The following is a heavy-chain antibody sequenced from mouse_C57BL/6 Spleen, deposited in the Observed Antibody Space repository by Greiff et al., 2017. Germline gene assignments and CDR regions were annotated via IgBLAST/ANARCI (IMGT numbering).Heavy chain of an antibody. CDR2: IRLKSDNYAT. J-gene: IGHJ3*01. CDR1: GFTFSNYW. Sequence: EVQLVESGGGLVQPGGSMKLSCVASGFTFSNYWMTWVRQSPEKGLEWVAQIRLKSDNYATHYAESVKGRFTISRDDSKSSVYLQMNNLRAEDTGIYYCIDGYRFAYWGQGTLVTVSA. V-gene: IGHV6-3*01. CDR3: IDGYRFAY. D-gene: IGHD2-2*01.